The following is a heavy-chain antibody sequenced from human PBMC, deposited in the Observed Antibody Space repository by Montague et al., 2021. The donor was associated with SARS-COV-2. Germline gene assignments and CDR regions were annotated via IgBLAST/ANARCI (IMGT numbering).Heavy chain of an antibody. CDR2: ISDSGRTT. D-gene: IGHD3-16*02. Sequence: SLRLSCATSGFAVSTYAMTWVRQAPGKGLEWVSVISDSGRTTYYSDSVXGRVTVSRDDSKNTLLLQLNSLRVEDTAVYYCARGRMGIVITTALGHWGQGTLVTVSS. J-gene: IGHJ5*02. CDR1: GFAVSTYA. CDR3: ARGRMGIVITTALGH. V-gene: IGHV3-23*01.